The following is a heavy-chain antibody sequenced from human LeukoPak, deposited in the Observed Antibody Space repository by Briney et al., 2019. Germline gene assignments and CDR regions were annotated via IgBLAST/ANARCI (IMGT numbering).Heavy chain of an antibody. Sequence: PGGSLRLSCAASGLTFRNYAMSWVRQAPGKGLEWVSGINGADTTTLYADSVKGRFTISRDNSKNALSLQMNSLRAEDTAVYYCVRNQWVEQYWYFDLWGRGTLVTVSS. CDR2: INGADTTT. CDR1: GLTFRNYA. V-gene: IGHV3-23*01. J-gene: IGHJ2*01. CDR3: VRNQWVEQYWYFDL. D-gene: IGHD1/OR15-1a*01.